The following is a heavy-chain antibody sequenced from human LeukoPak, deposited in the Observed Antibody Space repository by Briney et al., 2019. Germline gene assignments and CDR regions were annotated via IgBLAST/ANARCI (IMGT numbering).Heavy chain of an antibody. J-gene: IGHJ4*02. CDR1: GGSFSGYY. D-gene: IGHD2-2*01. V-gene: IGHV4-34*01. CDR2: INHSGST. Sequence: SETLSLTCAVYGGSFSGYYWSWIRQPPGKGLEWIWEINHSGSTNYNPSLKSRVTISVDTSKNQFSLKLSSVTAADTAVYYCARVPRLCSSTSCYPLYYFDYWDQGTLVTVSS. CDR3: ARVPRLCSSTSCYPLYYFDY.